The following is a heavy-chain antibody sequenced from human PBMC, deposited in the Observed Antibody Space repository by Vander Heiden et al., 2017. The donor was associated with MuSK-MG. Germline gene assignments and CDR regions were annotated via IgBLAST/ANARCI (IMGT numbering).Heavy chain of an antibody. CDR3: ARDRHWGPIIGNWFDP. Sequence: GGLVQPGGSLRLSCAASGFTFSSYWMSWIRQAPGKGLEWVANIKQDGSAKSYVDPVKGRFPISRDNARNSRYLQMNRVRAEDTAVYYCARDRHWGPIIGNWFDPWGQGTLVTVSS. CDR1: GFTFSSYW. D-gene: IGHD7-27*01. CDR2: IKQDGSAK. V-gene: IGHV3-7*01. J-gene: IGHJ5*02.